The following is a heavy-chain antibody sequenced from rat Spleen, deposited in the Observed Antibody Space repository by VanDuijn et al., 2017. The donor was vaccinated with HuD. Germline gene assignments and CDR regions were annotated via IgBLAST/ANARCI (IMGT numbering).Heavy chain of an antibody. J-gene: IGHJ3*01. CDR1: GFTFSDYN. CDR3: ATGLFPRAAIFAH. D-gene: IGHD1-2*01. CDR2: ISYDGSST. Sequence: EVQLVESDGGLVQPGRSLKLSCAASGFTFSDYNMAWVRQAPKKGLEWVATISYDGSSTYYRDSVKGRFTISRDNAKSPLYLQIDSLRSEDTATYYCATGLFPRAAIFAHWGQGTLVTVSS. V-gene: IGHV5-7*01.